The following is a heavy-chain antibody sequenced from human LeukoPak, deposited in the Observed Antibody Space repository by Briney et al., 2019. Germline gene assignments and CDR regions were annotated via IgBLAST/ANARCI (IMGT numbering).Heavy chain of an antibody. CDR3: ARGEGRVVVTAIQSYYFDY. CDR2: ISSSSSYI. V-gene: IGHV3-21*01. D-gene: IGHD2-21*02. CDR1: GFTFSSYG. Sequence: PGGSLRLSCAASGFTFSSYGMNWVRQAPGKGLEWVSSISSSSSYIYYADSVKGRFTISRDNAKNSLYLQMNSLRAEDTAVFYCARGEGRVVVTAIQSYYFDYWGQGTLVTVSS. J-gene: IGHJ4*02.